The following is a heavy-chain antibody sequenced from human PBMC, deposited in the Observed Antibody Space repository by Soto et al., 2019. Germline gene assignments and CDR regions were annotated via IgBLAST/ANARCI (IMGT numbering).Heavy chain of an antibody. V-gene: IGHV3-74*01. CDR2: INPGGDIT. Sequence: EEQLVESGGGLVQPGGSLRLSCAASGFTFSSYWMHWVGQAPGKGLVWVSRINPGGDITAYADSVKGRFTIARDNAKNTLYQRMNTLGGDDTAVYYCARVPTGKYGVWNYWGQGTLVTVSS. CDR1: GFTFSSYW. CDR3: ARVPTGKYGVWNY. J-gene: IGHJ4*02. D-gene: IGHD2-8*01.